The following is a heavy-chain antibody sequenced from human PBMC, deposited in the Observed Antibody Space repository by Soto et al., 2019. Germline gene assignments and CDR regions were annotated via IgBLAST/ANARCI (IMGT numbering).Heavy chain of an antibody. CDR1: GFTFSSYG. CDR3: ARGLSIAAPRAFYYYYGMDV. Sequence: QVQLVESGGGVVQPGRSLRLSCAASGFTFSSYGMHWVRQAPGKGLEWVAVIWYDGSNKYYADSVKGRFTISRDNSKNTLYLQMNSLRAEDTAVYYCARGLSIAAPRAFYYYYGMDVWGQGTTVTVSS. CDR2: IWYDGSNK. D-gene: IGHD6-6*01. J-gene: IGHJ6*02. V-gene: IGHV3-33*01.